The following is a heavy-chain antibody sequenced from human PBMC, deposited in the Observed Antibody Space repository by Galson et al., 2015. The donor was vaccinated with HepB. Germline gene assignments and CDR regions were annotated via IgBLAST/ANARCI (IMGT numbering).Heavy chain of an antibody. D-gene: IGHD1-26*01. Sequence: SLRLSCAASGFTFSSYWMHWVRQAPGKGLVWVSRINSDGSSTSYADSVKGRFTISRDNAKNTLYLQMNSLRAEDTAVYYCTTDPELQYYYYGMDVWGQGTTVTVSS. J-gene: IGHJ6*02. CDR3: TTDPELQYYYYGMDV. CDR2: INSDGSST. CDR1: GFTFSSYW. V-gene: IGHV3-74*01.